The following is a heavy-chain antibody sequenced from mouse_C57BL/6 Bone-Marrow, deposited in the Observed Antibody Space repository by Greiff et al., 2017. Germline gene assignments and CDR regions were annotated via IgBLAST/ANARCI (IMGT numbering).Heavy chain of an antibody. V-gene: IGHV14-4*01. J-gene: IGHJ4*01. Sequence: VQLKQSGAELVRPGASVKLSCTASGFNIKDAYMHWVKQRPEQGLEWIGWIDPENGDTEYASKFQGKANITADPSSNTAYLQLSSLTSEDTAVDYCTIYRNYDAMDYWGQGTSVTVSS. CDR1: GFNIKDAY. D-gene: IGHD2-5*01. CDR2: IDPENGDT. CDR3: TIYRNYDAMDY.